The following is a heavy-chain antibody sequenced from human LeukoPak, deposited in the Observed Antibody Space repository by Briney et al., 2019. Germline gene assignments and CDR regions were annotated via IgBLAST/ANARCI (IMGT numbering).Heavy chain of an antibody. CDR1: GFTFNSYA. CDR3: TTDQEEPPRPSKPWDV. V-gene: IGHV3-15*01. D-gene: IGHD1-14*01. J-gene: IGHJ6*04. CDR2: IKSKTDGGTT. Sequence: SGGSLRLSCAASGFTFNSYAMTWVRQAPGKGLEWVGRIKSKTDGGTTDYAAPVKGRFTISRDDSKNTLYLQMNSLKTEDTAVYYCTTDQEEPPRPSKPWDVWGKGTTVTVSS.